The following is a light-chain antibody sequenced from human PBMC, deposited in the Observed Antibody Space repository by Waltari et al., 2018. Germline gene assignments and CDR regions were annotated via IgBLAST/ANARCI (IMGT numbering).Light chain of an antibody. Sequence: QSALTQPASVPGSPGQQITISCTGNSSYIGAYSYVSWYQQLPSKPPKLIIFDITERPSGVSNRFSGSKSGNTASLTISGLQADYEADYYCCSYTGRATLICGGGTVLTVL. CDR2: DIT. J-gene: IGLJ2*01. CDR1: SSYIGAYSY. V-gene: IGLV2-14*01. CDR3: CSYTGRATLI.